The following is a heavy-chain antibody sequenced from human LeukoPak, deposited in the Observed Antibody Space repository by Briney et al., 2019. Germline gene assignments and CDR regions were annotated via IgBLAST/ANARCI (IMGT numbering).Heavy chain of an antibody. CDR3: ARVLRDGHNDPFDN. D-gene: IGHD5-24*01. Sequence: PSETLSLTCAVYGGSFSGYYWSWIRQPPEKGLEWIGSVFYTGDTYYSPSLKSRVTLSVDTSKNHFSLRLTSVTAADAAVYYCARVLRDGHNDPFDNWGQGTLVTVSS. J-gene: IGHJ3*02. CDR1: GGSFSGYY. V-gene: IGHV4-34*12. CDR2: VFYTGDT.